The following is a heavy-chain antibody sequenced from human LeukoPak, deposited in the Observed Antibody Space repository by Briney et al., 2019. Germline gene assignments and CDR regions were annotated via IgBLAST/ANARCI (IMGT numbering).Heavy chain of an antibody. CDR2: INPNSGAT. Sequence: ASVKVSCKASGYTFTGYYIHWVRQAPGQGLHWMGWINPNSGATNYAQNFQGRVTMTRDTSITTAYMDLSNLRSDDTAVYYCARDLSRADYGPGTYHIDSWGQGTLVTVSS. D-gene: IGHD3-10*01. J-gene: IGHJ4*02. CDR1: GYTFTGYY. CDR3: ARDLSRADYGPGTYHIDS. V-gene: IGHV1-2*02.